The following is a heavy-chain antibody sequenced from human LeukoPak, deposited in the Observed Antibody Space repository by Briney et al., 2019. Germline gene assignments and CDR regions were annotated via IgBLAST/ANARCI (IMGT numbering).Heavy chain of an antibody. D-gene: IGHD2-15*01. CDR1: GFTFSTYW. CDR3: ARDSSPRDGYDAFDI. J-gene: IGHJ3*02. V-gene: IGHV3-7*01. CDR2: IRQDGSEK. Sequence: GGSLRLSCAASGFTFSTYWVTWVRQAPGKGLEWVANIRQDGSEKFYVDSVKGRFTISRDNAKNSLYLQLNSLRAEDTAVYYCARDSSPRDGYDAFDIWGQGTMVTVSS.